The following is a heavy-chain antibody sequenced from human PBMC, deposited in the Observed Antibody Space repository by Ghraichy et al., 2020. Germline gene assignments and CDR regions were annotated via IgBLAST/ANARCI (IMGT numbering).Heavy chain of an antibody. Sequence: LSLTCTVSGGSISSGGYYWSWIRQHPGKGLEWIGYIYYSGSPYYNPSLKSRVTISVDTSKNQFSLKLSSVTAADTAVYYCARVWNVRGVIHDAFDIWRQGTMVTVSS. CDR1: GGSISSGGYY. J-gene: IGHJ3*02. CDR2: IYYSGSP. D-gene: IGHD3-10*01. V-gene: IGHV4-31*03. CDR3: ARVWNVRGVIHDAFDI.